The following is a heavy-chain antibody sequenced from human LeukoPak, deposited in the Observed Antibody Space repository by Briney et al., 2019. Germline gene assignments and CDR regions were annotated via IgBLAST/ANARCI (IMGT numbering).Heavy chain of an antibody. D-gene: IGHD4-17*01. V-gene: IGHV3-23*01. Sequence: GGSLRLSCAASGFTFSAFAMNWVLQAPGKGLEWVSFISRSDGTAYYADSVKGRFTISRDNSKNTLYLQMNSLRAEDTAQYFCARDDYGDWPPLFDYWGQGTLVTVSS. CDR2: ISRSDGTA. CDR1: GFTFSAFA. CDR3: ARDDYGDWPPLFDY. J-gene: IGHJ4*02.